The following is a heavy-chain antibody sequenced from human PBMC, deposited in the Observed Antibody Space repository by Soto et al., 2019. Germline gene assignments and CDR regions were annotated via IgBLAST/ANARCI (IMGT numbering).Heavy chain of an antibody. CDR1: GFTFSSYD. CDR3: AREYQDIEVAGYGMDV. CDR2: IGTAGDP. J-gene: IGHJ6*02. D-gene: IGHD6-19*01. Sequence: PGVSLRLSCAASGFTFSSYDMHWVRQSTGKGLEWVSAIGTAGDPYYPGSVEGRFTISRENAKNSLYLQMNSLRAEDTAVYYCAREYQDIEVAGYGMDVWGQGSTVTVSS. V-gene: IGHV3-13*05.